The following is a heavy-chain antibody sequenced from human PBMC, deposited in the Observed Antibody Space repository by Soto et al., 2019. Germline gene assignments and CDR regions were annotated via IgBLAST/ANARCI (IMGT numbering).Heavy chain of an antibody. CDR3: ARERPDGARLAP. CDR1: GGSISSGDYY. V-gene: IGHV4-30-4*01. J-gene: IGHJ5*02. D-gene: IGHD6-6*01. CDR2: IYHSGST. Sequence: QVQLQESGPGLVKPSQTLSLTCTVSGGSISSGDYYWSWIRQPPGKGLEWIGYIYHSGSTYYNPSLKSRVTISVNTSKNQFSLKLSSVTAADTAVYYCARERPDGARLAPWGQGTLVNVSS.